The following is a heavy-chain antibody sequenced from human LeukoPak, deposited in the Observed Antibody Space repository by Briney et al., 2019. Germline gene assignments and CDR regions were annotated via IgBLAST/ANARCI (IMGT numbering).Heavy chain of an antibody. D-gene: IGHD5-24*01. CDR3: AREMATITCFDY. CDR2: ISSSSSYI. J-gene: IGHJ4*02. V-gene: IGHV3-21*04. Sequence: GGSLRLSCAASGFTSSSYSMNWVRQAPGKGLEWVSSISSSSSYIYYADSVKGRFTISRDNAKNSLYLQMNSLRAEDTAVYYCAREMATITCFDYWGQGTLVTVSS. CDR1: GFTSSSYS.